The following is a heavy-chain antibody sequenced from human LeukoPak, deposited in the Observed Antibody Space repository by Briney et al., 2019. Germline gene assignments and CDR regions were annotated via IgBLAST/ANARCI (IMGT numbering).Heavy chain of an antibody. CDR1: GFTFSSYA. V-gene: IGHV3-30-3*01. CDR2: ISYDGSNK. Sequence: GRSLRLSCAASGFTFSSYATHWVRQAPGKGLEWVAVISYDGSNKFYADSVKGRFTISRDNSKNTLYLQMNSLRVEDTAVYYCARDGGTSHYFDYWGQGTLVTVPS. D-gene: IGHD3-16*01. J-gene: IGHJ4*02. CDR3: ARDGGTSHYFDY.